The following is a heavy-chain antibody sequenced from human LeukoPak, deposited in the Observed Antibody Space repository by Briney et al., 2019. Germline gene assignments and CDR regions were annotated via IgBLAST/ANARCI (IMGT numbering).Heavy chain of an antibody. Sequence: GGSLRLSCAASGFTFSSYGMSWVRQAPGKGLEWVSAISGSGGSTYYADSVKGQFTISRDNSKNTLYLQMNSLRAEDTAVYYCAKSSEYYYGSGSYYAFFDYWGQGTLVTVSS. CDR3: AKSSEYYYGSGSYYAFFDY. D-gene: IGHD3-10*01. CDR2: ISGSGGST. J-gene: IGHJ4*02. CDR1: GFTFSSYG. V-gene: IGHV3-23*01.